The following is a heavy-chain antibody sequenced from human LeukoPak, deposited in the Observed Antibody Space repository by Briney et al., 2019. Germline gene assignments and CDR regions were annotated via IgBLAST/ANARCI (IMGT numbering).Heavy chain of an antibody. V-gene: IGHV1-69*01. D-gene: IGHD1-26*01. CDR3: ASGSYYRIADY. CDR1: RGTFSSYA. Sequence: SVKVSCKASRGTFSSYAISWVRQAPGQGLEWMGGIIPIFGTANYAQKFQGRVTITADESTSAAYMELSSLRSEDTAVYYCASGSYYRIADYWGQGTLVTVSS. J-gene: IGHJ4*02. CDR2: IIPIFGTA.